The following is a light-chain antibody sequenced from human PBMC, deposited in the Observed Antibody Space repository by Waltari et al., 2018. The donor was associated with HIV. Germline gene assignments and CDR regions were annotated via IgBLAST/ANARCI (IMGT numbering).Light chain of an antibody. CDR3: QQTNSFPVT. V-gene: IGKV1-12*01. Sequence: DIQMTQSPPSMSASPGDNVTLTCRASQGISSWLAWYRQKPGKVPHLLIYDASTLQVGVPPRFSGSGSGTKFSLTISGLQPEDFATYYCQQTNSFPVTFGPGT. CDR1: QGISSW. CDR2: DAS. J-gene: IGKJ2*01.